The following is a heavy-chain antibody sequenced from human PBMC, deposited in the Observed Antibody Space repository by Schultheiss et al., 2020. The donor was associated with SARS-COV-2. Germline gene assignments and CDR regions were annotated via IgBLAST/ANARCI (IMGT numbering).Heavy chain of an antibody. D-gene: IGHD4-17*01. V-gene: IGHV3-21*01. CDR1: GFTFSSYS. Sequence: GGSLRLSCAASGFTFSSYSMNWVRQAPGKGLEWVSAITGRSEYTYYADIVKGRFTISRDNSKNTLYLQMNSLRAEDTAVYYCARARGGLRPSYYYYYGMDVWGQGTTVTVSS. J-gene: IGHJ6*02. CDR3: ARARGGLRPSYYYYYGMDV. CDR2: ITGRSEYT.